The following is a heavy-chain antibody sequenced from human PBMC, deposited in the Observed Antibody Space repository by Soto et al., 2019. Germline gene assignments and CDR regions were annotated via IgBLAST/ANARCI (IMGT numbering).Heavy chain of an antibody. D-gene: IGHD3-3*01. CDR2: IYYSGST. Sequence: SETLSLTCTVSGGSISSYYWSWIRQPPGKGLEWIGYIYYSGSTKYNPSLKSRVTISVDTSKNQFSLKLSSVTAADTAVYYCASLRFLGYYYGMDVWGQGTTVTVSS. CDR3: ASLRFLGYYYGMDV. CDR1: GGSISSYY. V-gene: IGHV4-59*01. J-gene: IGHJ6*02.